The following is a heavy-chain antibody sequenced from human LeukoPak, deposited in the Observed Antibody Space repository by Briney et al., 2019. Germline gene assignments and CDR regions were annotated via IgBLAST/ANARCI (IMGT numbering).Heavy chain of an antibody. J-gene: IGHJ3*02. V-gene: IGHV1-2*02. Sequence: ASVKVSCKASGGTFTGYYMHWVRQAPGQGLEWMGWINPNSGGTNYAQKFQGRVTMTRDTSISTAYMELSSLRSEDTAVYYCARVAQPSRVFRSYHGRDAFDIWGQGTMVTVSS. CDR3: ARVAQPSRVFRSYHGRDAFDI. D-gene: IGHD1-26*01. CDR1: GGTFTGYY. CDR2: INPNSGGT.